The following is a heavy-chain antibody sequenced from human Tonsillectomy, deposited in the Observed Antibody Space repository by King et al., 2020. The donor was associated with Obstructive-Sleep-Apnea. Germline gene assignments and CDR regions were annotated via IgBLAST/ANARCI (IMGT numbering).Heavy chain of an antibody. J-gene: IGHJ6*02. D-gene: IGHD3-22*01. CDR1: GYSISGGYY. Sequence: VQLQESGPGLLKPSETLSLTCTVSGYSISGGYYWGWIRQPPGKVLEWMGRIHHSGSTNYKPSLKSQVTISIDTSKIQFSLRLCSVTAADTAVYYCARDRDVYYYDTSGAKYGMDVWGQGTTVTVSS. V-gene: IGHV4-38-2*02. CDR3: ARDRDVYYYDTSGAKYGMDV. CDR2: IHHSGST.